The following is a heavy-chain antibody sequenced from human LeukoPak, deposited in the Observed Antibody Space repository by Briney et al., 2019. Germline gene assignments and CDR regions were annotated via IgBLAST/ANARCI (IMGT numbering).Heavy chain of an antibody. CDR2: IYYSGST. Sequence: SETLSLTCTVSGGSISSSSYYWGWIRQPPGKGLEWIGSIYYSGSTYYNPSLKSRVTISVDTSKNQFSLKLSSVTAADTAVYYCARHANQYSSGWYVDYWGQGTLVTVSS. D-gene: IGHD6-19*01. J-gene: IGHJ4*02. V-gene: IGHV4-39*01. CDR3: ARHANQYSSGWYVDY. CDR1: GGSISSSSYY.